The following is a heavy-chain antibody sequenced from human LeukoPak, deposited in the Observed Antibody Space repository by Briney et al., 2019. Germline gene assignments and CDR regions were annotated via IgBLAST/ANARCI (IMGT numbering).Heavy chain of an antibody. CDR3: ARGYCSGGSCYSARY. D-gene: IGHD2-15*01. J-gene: IGHJ4*02. Sequence: SETLSLTCTVSGGSIISGGYYWSWIRQLPGKGLEWIGYFYYSGSTNYNPSLKSRLTISADTSKNKFSLRLSSVTVADTAIYYCARGYCSGGSCYSARYWGQGTLVTVSS. CDR2: FYYSGST. V-gene: IGHV4-31*03. CDR1: GGSIISGGYY.